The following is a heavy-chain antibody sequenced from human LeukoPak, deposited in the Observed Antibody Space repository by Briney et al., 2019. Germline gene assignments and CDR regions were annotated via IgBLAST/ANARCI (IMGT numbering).Heavy chain of an antibody. CDR1: GGSMNTYY. J-gene: IGHJ3*01. V-gene: IGHV4-59*01. CDR2: IYSSGST. Sequence: SETLSLTCTVSGGSMNTYYWSWIRQPPGKGLEWIGYIYSSGSTTYNPSLKSRVTISVDTPKKQFSLKLTSVTSADTAVYSCARLLDNDISGDPDTFDVWGQGTTVIVSS. D-gene: IGHD3-22*01. CDR3: ARLLDNDISGDPDTFDV.